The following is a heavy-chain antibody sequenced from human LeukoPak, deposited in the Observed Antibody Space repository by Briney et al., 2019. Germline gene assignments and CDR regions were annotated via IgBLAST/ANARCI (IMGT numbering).Heavy chain of an antibody. Sequence: PGGSLRLSCAASGFTVSSYGMSWVHQAPGKGLDWASAIRGSGDTTYDADSVNGWVTIASCDSKNLISLPIDSRGVEDTAQYYCAKRPGRAAAVSQFDCWVQGRLVSVSS. CDR1: GFTVSSYG. V-gene: IGHV3-23*01. CDR2: IRGSGDTT. CDR3: AKRPGRAAAVSQFDC. J-gene: IGHJ4*02. D-gene: IGHD6-13*01.